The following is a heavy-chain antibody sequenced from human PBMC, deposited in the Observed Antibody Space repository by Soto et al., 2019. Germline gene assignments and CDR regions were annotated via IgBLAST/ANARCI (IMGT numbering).Heavy chain of an antibody. Sequence: SVKVSCKASGFTFTSSAVQWVRQARGQRLEWIGWIVVGSGNTNYAQKFQERVTITRDMSTSTAYMELSSLRSEDTAVYYCVDGWFGDYYGMDVWGQGTTVTVSS. J-gene: IGHJ6*02. V-gene: IGHV1-58*01. CDR1: GFTFTSSA. D-gene: IGHD3-10*01. CDR2: IVVGSGNT. CDR3: VDGWFGDYYGMDV.